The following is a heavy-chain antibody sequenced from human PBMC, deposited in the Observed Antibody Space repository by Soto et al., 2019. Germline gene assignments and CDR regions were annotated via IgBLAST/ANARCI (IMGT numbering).Heavy chain of an antibody. V-gene: IGHV4-31*03. CDR1: GGSISSGGYY. CDR3: ARAPRGYSYSYFD. CDR2: IYYTGST. D-gene: IGHD5-18*01. J-gene: IGHJ4*02. Sequence: QVQLQESGPGLVKPSQTLSLTCTVSGGSISSGGYYWSWIRQHPGKGLEWIGYIYYTGSTYYSPSLKSRVTXSXDXTKNQFSLKLSSVTAADTAVYYCARAPRGYSYSYFDWGQGTLVTVSS.